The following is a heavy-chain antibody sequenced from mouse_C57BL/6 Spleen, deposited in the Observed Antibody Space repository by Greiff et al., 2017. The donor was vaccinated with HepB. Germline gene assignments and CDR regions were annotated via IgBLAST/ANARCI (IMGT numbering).Heavy chain of an antibody. Sequence: EVHLVESGGGLVKPGGSLKLSCAASGFTFSSYAMSWVRQTPEKRLEWVATISDGGSYTYYPDNVKGRFTISRDNAKNNLYLQMSHLKSEDTAMYYCARGDYAMDYWGQGTSVTVSS. V-gene: IGHV5-4*01. J-gene: IGHJ4*01. CDR3: ARGDYAMDY. CDR1: GFTFSSYA. CDR2: ISDGGSYT.